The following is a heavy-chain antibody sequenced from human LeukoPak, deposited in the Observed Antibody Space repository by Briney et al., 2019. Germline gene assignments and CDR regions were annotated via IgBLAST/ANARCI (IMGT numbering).Heavy chain of an antibody. CDR2: INHSGST. D-gene: IGHD3-9*01. CDR3: ARAANYDILTGYGFDY. V-gene: IGHV4-34*01. J-gene: IGHJ4*02. CDR1: GGSFSGYY. Sequence: SETLSLTCAVYGGSFSGYYWSWIRQPPGKRLEWIGEINHSGSTYYNPSLKSRVTISVDTSKNQFSLKLSSVTAADTAVYYCARAANYDILTGYGFDYWGQGTLVTVSS.